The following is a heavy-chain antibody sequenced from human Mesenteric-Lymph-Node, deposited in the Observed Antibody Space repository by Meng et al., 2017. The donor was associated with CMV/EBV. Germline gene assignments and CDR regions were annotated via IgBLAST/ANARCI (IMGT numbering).Heavy chain of an antibody. D-gene: IGHD2-15*01. Sequence: GGSLRLSCAASGLTFSTYGMHWVRQAPGKGLAWVAFIRYGGSNKYLADSVKGRFTISRDNSKNTVYLQMNSLRVEDTAVYYCVKDKEYCSSGSCQKYYFDSWGQGTLVTVSS. CDR1: GLTFSTYG. J-gene: IGHJ4*02. CDR3: VKDKEYCSSGSCQKYYFDS. V-gene: IGHV3-30*02. CDR2: IRYGGSNK.